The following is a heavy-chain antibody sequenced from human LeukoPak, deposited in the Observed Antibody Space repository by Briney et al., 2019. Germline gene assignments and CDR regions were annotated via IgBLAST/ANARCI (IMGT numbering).Heavy chain of an antibody. V-gene: IGHV4-61*01. CDR1: GGSISSSSYY. J-gene: IGHJ6*03. CDR2: IYYSGST. Sequence: SETLSLTCTVSGGSISSSSYYWSWIRQPPGKGLEWIGYIYYSGSTNYKSSLKSRVTISVDTSKNQFSLKLSSVTAADTAVYYCARTTEGGYSYGYFYYYYMDVWGKGTTVTISS. D-gene: IGHD5-18*01. CDR3: ARTTEGGYSYGYFYYYYMDV.